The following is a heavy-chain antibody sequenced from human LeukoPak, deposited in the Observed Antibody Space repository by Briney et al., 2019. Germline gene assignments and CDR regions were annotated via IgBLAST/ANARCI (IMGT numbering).Heavy chain of an antibody. CDR2: ISGSGGST. D-gene: IGHD3-9*01. CDR3: AKGPRYFDWLSPSRHFDY. CDR1: GFTFSSYA. V-gene: IGHV3-23*01. J-gene: IGHJ4*02. Sequence: PGGSLRLSCAASGFTFSSYAMSWVRQAPGKGLEWVSAISGSGGSTYYADSVKGRFTISRDNSKNTLYLQMNSLRAEDTAVYYCAKGPRYFDWLSPSRHFDYWGQGTLVTVSS.